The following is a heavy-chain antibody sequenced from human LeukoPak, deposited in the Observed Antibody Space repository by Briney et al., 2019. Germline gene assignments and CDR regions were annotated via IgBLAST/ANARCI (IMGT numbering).Heavy chain of an antibody. CDR2: ISSSSSYI. CDR3: ARDYDILTGYVLFDY. D-gene: IGHD3-9*01. V-gene: IGHV3-21*01. Sequence: GSLRLSCAASGFTFSSYAMSWVRQAPGKGLEWVSSISSSSSYIYYADSVKGRFTISRDNAKNSLYLQMNSLRAEDTAVYYCARDYDILTGYVLFDYWGQGTLVTVSS. J-gene: IGHJ4*02. CDR1: GFTFSSYA.